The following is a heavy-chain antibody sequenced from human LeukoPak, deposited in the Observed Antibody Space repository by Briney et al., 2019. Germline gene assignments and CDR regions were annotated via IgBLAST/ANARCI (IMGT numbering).Heavy chain of an antibody. J-gene: IGHJ4*02. CDR2: TSNSGGNT. Sequence: GGSLRLSCEASGFTFSSYWMSWVRQAPGKGLEWVSATSNSGGNTYYADSVKGRFTISRDNSKNTLYLQMDSLRAEDTAVYFCATQVGATAVFFNSFDHWGQGILVVVSS. CDR1: GFTFSSYW. V-gene: IGHV3-23*01. CDR3: ATQVGATAVFFNSFDH. D-gene: IGHD1-26*01.